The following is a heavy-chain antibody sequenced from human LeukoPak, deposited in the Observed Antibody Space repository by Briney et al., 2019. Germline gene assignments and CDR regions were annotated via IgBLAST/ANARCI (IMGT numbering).Heavy chain of an antibody. D-gene: IGHD3-9*01. J-gene: IGHJ5*02. CDR1: GGSFSVYY. V-gene: IGHV4-34*01. CDR3: ARGHDILTGYYGLDP. CDR2: INHSGST. Sequence: SETLSLTCAVYGGSFSVYYWSWIRQPPGKGLEWIGEINHSGSTNYNPSLKSRVTISVDTSKNQFSLKLSSVTAADTAVYYCARGHDILTGYYGLDPWGQGTLVTVSS.